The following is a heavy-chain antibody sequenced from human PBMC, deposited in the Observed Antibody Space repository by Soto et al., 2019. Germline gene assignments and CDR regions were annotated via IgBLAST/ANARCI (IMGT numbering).Heavy chain of an antibody. J-gene: IGHJ3*01. Sequence: GGSLRLSCAASGFTFSSYSMNWVRQAPGKGLEWVSYISNSSSTIYYADSVKGRFTISRDNAKNSLYLQMNSLRDEDTAVYYCAWPEGGVVSDAFDVWGQGTLVTVSS. CDR1: GFTFSSYS. CDR3: AWPEGGVVSDAFDV. V-gene: IGHV3-48*02. CDR2: ISNSSSTI. D-gene: IGHD2-15*01.